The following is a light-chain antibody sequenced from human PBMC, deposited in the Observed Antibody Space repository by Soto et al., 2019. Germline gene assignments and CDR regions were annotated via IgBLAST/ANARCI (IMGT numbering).Light chain of an antibody. V-gene: IGKV1-5*01. CDR3: QQYNSYWT. J-gene: IGKJ1*01. CDR2: DAS. CDR1: QSISSW. Sequence: DIQMTQSPSTLSASVGDRVTITGRASQSISSWLASYQQKPGKAPKLLIYDASSLESGVPSRFSGSGSGTEFTLTISSLQSDYFATYYCQQYNSYWTFGQGTKVDIK.